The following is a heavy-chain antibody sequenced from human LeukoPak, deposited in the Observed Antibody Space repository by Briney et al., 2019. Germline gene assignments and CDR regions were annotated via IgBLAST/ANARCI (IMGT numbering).Heavy chain of an antibody. CDR3: APTHVHHVDAYNFDF. Sequence: PGGSLRLSCVASGFTFSKAWMNWVRQAPGKGLGWVGRIKTTSDGGPTDYAAPVKGRFTISRDDSKNTLYLQMNSLKAEDTAVYYCAPTHVHHVDAYNFDFWGHGTLVTVSS. CDR1: GFTFSKAW. J-gene: IGHJ4*01. CDR2: IKTTSDGGPT. V-gene: IGHV3-15*01. D-gene: IGHD5-24*01.